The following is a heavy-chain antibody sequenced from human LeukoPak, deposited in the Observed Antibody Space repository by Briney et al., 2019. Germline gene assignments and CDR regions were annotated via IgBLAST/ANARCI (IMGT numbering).Heavy chain of an antibody. D-gene: IGHD6-19*01. CDR1: VGSFSGYY. CDR2: ISGSGGST. CDR3: AKRLAVAGHPSFDY. J-gene: IGHJ4*02. Sequence: ETLSLTCAVYVGSFSGYYWSLVRQAPGKGLEWVSAISGSGGSTYYADSVKGRFTISRDNSKNTLYLQMNSLRAEDTAVYYCAKRLAVAGHPSFDYWGQGTLVTVSS. V-gene: IGHV3-23*01.